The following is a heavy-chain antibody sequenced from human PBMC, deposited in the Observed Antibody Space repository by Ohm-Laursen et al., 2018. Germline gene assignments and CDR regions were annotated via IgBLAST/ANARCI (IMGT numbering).Heavy chain of an antibody. CDR3: ARLPDHSGWPFDY. V-gene: IGHV4-59*12. CDR2: IHYDGRT. CDR1: DAAFRRDY. J-gene: IGHJ4*02. D-gene: IGHD6-19*01. Sequence: TLSLTCIVSDAAFRRDYWTWIRQFPGREMEWIGYIHYDGRTVYNPSLRSRLTTSIDTSKKQFSLRLTSATAADTAIYYCARLPDHSGWPFDYWGQGTLVTVSS.